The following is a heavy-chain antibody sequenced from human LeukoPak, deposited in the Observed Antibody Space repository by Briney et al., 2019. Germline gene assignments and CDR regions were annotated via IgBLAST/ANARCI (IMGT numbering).Heavy chain of an antibody. CDR2: ITHSGRI. D-gene: IGHD4-17*01. CDR1: GASFSGSY. CDR3: ATIYGDYSDFDS. Sequence: SETLSLTCAVYGASFSGSYWSWIRQPPGKGLEWIGEITHSGRINHNPSLKSRVTISVDASMNQFSLKLTSVTAADTAVYYCATIYGDYSDFDSWGQGTLVTVSS. J-gene: IGHJ4*02. V-gene: IGHV4-34*01.